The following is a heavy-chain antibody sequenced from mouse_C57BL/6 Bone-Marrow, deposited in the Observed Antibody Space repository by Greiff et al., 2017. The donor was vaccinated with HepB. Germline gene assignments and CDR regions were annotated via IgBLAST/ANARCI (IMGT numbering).Heavy chain of an antibody. J-gene: IGHJ2*01. CDR1: GYTFTEYT. D-gene: IGHD3-2*02. CDR3: ARHEEAAQATDYFDY. Sequence: QVHVKQSGAELVKPGASVKLSCKASGYTFTEYTIHWVKQRSGQGLEWIGWFYPGSGSIKYNEKFKDKATLTADKSSSTVYMELSRLTSEDSAVYFCARHEEAAQATDYFDYWGQGTTLTVSS. V-gene: IGHV1-62-2*01. CDR2: FYPGSGSI.